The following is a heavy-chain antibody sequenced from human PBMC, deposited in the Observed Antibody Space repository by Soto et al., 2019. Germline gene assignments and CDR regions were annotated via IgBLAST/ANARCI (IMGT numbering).Heavy chain of an antibody. CDR1: GGSFSGYY. CDR2: INHSGST. V-gene: IGHV4-34*01. D-gene: IGHD6-13*01. Sequence: SETLSLTCAVYGGSFSGYYWSWIRQPLGKGLEWIGEINHSGSTNYNPSLKSRVTISVDTSKNQFSLKLSSVTAADTAVYYCASGPVGGPSSSWYSFDYWGQGTLVTVSS. CDR3: ASGPVGGPSSSWYSFDY. J-gene: IGHJ4*02.